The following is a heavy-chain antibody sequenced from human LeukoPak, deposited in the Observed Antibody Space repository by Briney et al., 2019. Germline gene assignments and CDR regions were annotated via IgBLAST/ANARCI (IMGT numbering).Heavy chain of an antibody. CDR3: ARVFFGVGATVPFDY. J-gene: IGHJ4*02. Sequence: ASVKVSCKASGYIFSSYGISWVRQAPGQGLEGMGGITAYNGNTDYAQKLQGRVTMTTDTSTSTAYLELRSLRSDDTAVYFCARVFFGVGATVPFDYXGXXTLVTVSS. V-gene: IGHV1-18*01. CDR2: ITAYNGNT. CDR1: GYIFSSYG. D-gene: IGHD1-26*01.